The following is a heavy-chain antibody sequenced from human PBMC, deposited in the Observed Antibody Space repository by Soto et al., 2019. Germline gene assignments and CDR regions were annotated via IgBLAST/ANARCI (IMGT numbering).Heavy chain of an antibody. CDR1: GYTFTSYY. J-gene: IGHJ4*02. CDR2: INPSGGST. Sequence: GASVKVSCKASGYTFTSYYMHWVRQAPGQGLEWMGIINPSGGSTSYAQKFQGRFTISIDNAKNSLQLQMSSLRSEDTAVYYCARLVSRRYFDSWGRGTLVTVSS. CDR3: ARLVSRRYFDS. D-gene: IGHD3-9*01. V-gene: IGHV1-46*01.